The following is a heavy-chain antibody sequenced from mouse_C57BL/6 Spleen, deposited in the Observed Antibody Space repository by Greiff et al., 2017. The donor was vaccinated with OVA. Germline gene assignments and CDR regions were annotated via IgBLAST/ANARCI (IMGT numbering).Heavy chain of an antibody. V-gene: IGHV3-6*01. CDR2: ISYDGSN. D-gene: IGHD2-1*01. J-gene: IGHJ1*03. Sequence: EVKLVESGPGLVKPSQSLSLTCSVTGYSITSGYYWNWIRQFPGNKLEWMGYISYDGSNNYNPSLKNRISITRDTSKNQFFLKLNSVTTEDTATYYCAGGNYWYCDVWGTGTTVTVSS. CDR1: GYSITSGYY. CDR3: AGGNYWYCDV.